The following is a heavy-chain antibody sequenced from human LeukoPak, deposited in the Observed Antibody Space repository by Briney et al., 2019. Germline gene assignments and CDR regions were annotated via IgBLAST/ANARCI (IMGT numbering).Heavy chain of an antibody. V-gene: IGHV1-18*01. CDR1: GYTFTSYG. Sequence: ASVKVSCKASGYTFTSYGISWVRQAPGQGLEWMGWISAYNGNTNYAQKLQGRVTMTTDTSTSTAYMELKSLRSDDTAVYYCARGARSILWFGGLFHDYWGQGTLGTVSS. D-gene: IGHD3-10*01. J-gene: IGHJ4*02. CDR2: ISAYNGNT. CDR3: ARGARSILWFGGLFHDY.